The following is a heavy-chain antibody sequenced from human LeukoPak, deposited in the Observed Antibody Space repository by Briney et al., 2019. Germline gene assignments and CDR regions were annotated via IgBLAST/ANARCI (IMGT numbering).Heavy chain of an antibody. V-gene: IGHV4-59*01. CDR2: IYYRGST. CDR1: GASISSYY. CDR3: ARDLGSSYGHFDY. D-gene: IGHD5-18*01. Sequence: PSETLSLTCTVSGASISSYYWNWIRQPPGKGLEWIGHIYYRGSTNSNPSLKSRVTISVDTSKNQVSLKLNSVSAADAAVYYCARDLGSSYGHFDYWGQGTLVTVSS. J-gene: IGHJ4*02.